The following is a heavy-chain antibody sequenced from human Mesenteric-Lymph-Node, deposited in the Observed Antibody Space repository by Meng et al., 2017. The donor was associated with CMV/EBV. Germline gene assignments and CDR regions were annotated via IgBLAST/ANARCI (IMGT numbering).Heavy chain of an antibody. CDR2: INHSGST. V-gene: IGHV4-34*01. Sequence: SETLSLTCAVYGGSFSGYYWSWIRQPPGKGLEWIGEINHSGSTNYNPSLKSRVTISVDTSKNQFSLKLSSVTAADTAVYYCARGYYDFWSGYSGNYFDYWGQGTLVTVSS. D-gene: IGHD3-3*01. CDR3: ARGYYDFWSGYSGNYFDY. CDR1: GGSFSGYY. J-gene: IGHJ4*02.